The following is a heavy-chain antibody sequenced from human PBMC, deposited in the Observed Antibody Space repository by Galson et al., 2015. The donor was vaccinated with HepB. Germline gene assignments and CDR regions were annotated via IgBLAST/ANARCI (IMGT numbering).Heavy chain of an antibody. D-gene: IGHD2-2*01. CDR3: AKNGEDQLTYYYYYYMDV. J-gene: IGHJ6*03. CDR2: ISGSGGST. V-gene: IGHV3-23*01. Sequence: SLRLSCAASGFTFSSYAMSWVRQAPGKGLEWVSAISGSGGSTYYADSVKGRFTISRDNSKNTLYLQMNSLRAEDTAVYYCAKNGEDQLTYYYYYYMDVWGKGTTVTVSS. CDR1: GFTFSSYA.